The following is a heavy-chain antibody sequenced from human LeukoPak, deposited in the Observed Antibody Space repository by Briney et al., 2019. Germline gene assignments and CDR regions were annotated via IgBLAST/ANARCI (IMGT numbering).Heavy chain of an antibody. D-gene: IGHD3-10*01. V-gene: IGHV3-21*01. J-gene: IGHJ4*02. CDR2: ISSSSSYI. Sequence: PGGSLRLSCAASGFTFSSYSMNWVRQAPGKGLEWVSSISSSSSYIYYADSVKGRFTNSRDNAKNSLYLQMNSLRAEDTAVYYCARDVDGSGSSDFDYWGQGTLVTVSS. CDR3: ARDVDGSGSSDFDY. CDR1: GFTFSSYS.